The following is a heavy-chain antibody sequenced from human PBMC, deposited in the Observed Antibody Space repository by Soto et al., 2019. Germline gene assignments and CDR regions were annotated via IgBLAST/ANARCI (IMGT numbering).Heavy chain of an antibody. V-gene: IGHV3-74*01. CDR1: EFTFSHYW. CDR3: TKDTFGDRDT. J-gene: IGHJ5*02. D-gene: IGHD4-17*01. Sequence: EVHLVESGGGLVQPGGSLRLSCADSEFTFSHYWMHWVRQAPGKGRVWVSRINPDGTTTNYADSVKGRFTISRDNAKNTRYLQMNSLRGEDTAMYYCTKDTFGDRDTWGQGTLVTVSS. CDR2: INPDGTTT.